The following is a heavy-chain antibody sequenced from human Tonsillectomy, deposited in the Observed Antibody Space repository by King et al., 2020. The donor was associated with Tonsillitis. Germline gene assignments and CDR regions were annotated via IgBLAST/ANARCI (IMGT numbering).Heavy chain of an antibody. V-gene: IGHV4-59*01. CDR2: IYYSGST. J-gene: IGHJ3*02. CDR1: GGSISSFY. Sequence: VQLQESGPGLVKPSETLSLTCTVSGGSISSFYWSWIRQPPGKGLEWLGYIYYSGSTNYNPSLKSRVTISVHTSKNPFSLKLSSVTAADTAVYYCARGNYGLDAFDIWGHGTMVTVSS. CDR3: ARGNYGLDAFDI. D-gene: IGHD3-16*01.